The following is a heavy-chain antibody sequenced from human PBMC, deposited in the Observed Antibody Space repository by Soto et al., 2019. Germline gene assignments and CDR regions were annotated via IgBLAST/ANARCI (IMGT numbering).Heavy chain of an antibody. V-gene: IGHV4-34*01. J-gene: IGHJ6*02. D-gene: IGHD4-17*01. Sequence: SETLSLTCAVYGGSFSGYYWSWLRQPPGKGLEWIGEINHSGSTNYNPSFKSRVTISVDTSKNQFSLKLSSVTAADTAVYYCSRYVLRFNYYGMDVWGQGTTVTVSS. CDR2: INHSGST. CDR3: SRYVLRFNYYGMDV. CDR1: GGSFSGYY.